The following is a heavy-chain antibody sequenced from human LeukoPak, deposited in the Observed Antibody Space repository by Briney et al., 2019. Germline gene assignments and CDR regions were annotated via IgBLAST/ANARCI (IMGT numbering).Heavy chain of an antibody. CDR2: IDHSGST. J-gene: IGHJ5*02. D-gene: IGHD3-10*01. V-gene: IGHV4-59*01. CDR3: ATTVVRGLMAWFDP. CDR1: GGSISTYY. Sequence: SETLSLTCTVSGGSISTYYWSWIRQPPGKGLEWIGYIDHSGSTNYNPSLKSRVSISSDTSKNQFSLELSSVTAADTAVYYCATTVVRGLMAWFDPWGQGTLVTVSS.